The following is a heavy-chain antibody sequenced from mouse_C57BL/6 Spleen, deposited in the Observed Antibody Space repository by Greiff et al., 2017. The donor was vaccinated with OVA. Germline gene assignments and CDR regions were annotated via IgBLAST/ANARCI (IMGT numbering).Heavy chain of an antibody. CDR1: GYSITSGYY. CDR3: ARASTGHFDY. CDR2: ISYDGSN. V-gene: IGHV3-6*01. J-gene: IGHJ2*01. Sequence: VQLKESGPGLVKPSQSLSLTCSVTGYSITSGYYWNWIRQFPGNKLEWMGYISYDGSNNYNPSLKNRISITRDTSKNQFFLKLNSVTTEDTATYYCARASTGHFDYWGQGTTLTVSS. D-gene: IGHD4-1*02.